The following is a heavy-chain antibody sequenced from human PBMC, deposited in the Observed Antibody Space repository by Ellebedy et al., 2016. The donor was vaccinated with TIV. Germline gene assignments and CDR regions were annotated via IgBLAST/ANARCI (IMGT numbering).Heavy chain of an antibody. CDR2: ISAGGTVI. CDR3: ARSGEHDT. CDR1: GFSISDPY. J-gene: IGHJ5*02. D-gene: IGHD1-26*01. Sequence: GESLKISCAVSGFSISDPYMSWVRQAPGKGLEWVSYISAGGTVIYYADSVKGRFTISRDNTQNSLFLQMNRLRAEDTAVYYCARSGEHDTWGQGTPVTVSS. V-gene: IGHV3-11*04.